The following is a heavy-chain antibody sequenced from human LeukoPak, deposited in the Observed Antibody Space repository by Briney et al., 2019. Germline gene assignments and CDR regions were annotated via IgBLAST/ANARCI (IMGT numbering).Heavy chain of an antibody. CDR3: ARGDSSSWYYFDY. Sequence: SETLSLTCTVSGGSISSYCWSWIRQPPGKGLEWIGYIYYSGSTNYNPSLKSRVTISVDTSKNQFSLKLSSVTAADTAVYYCARGDSSSWYYFDYWGQGTLVTVSS. CDR2: IYYSGST. V-gene: IGHV4-59*01. D-gene: IGHD6-13*01. J-gene: IGHJ4*02. CDR1: GGSISSYC.